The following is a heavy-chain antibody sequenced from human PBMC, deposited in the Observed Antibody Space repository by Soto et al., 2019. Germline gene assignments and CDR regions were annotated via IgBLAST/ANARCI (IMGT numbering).Heavy chain of an antibody. Sequence: PEGCLGRSCTPAGITVSNAWLGWDRQAPEKRLEWVGRIKSKTDGGTTDYSAPVKGRFTISRDDSKNTLYLQMNSLKTEDTAVYYCTTDLIFGVGGFDPWGEGNLVPVCS. D-gene: IGHD3-3*01. CDR1: GITVSNAW. CDR3: TTDLIFGVGGFDP. J-gene: IGHJ5*02. V-gene: IGHV3-15*01. CDR2: IKSKTDGGTT.